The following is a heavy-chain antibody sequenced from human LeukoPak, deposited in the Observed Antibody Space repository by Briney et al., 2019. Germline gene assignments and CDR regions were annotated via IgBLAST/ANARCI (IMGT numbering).Heavy chain of an antibody. CDR2: IRSKAYGGTT. J-gene: IGHJ6*02. V-gene: IGHV3-49*04. Sequence: GGSLRLSCTASGFTFGDYAMSWVRLAPGKGLEWVGFIRSKAYGGTTEYAASVKGRFTISRDDSKSIAYLQMNSLKAEDTAVYYCTRVELRPYYYGMDVWGQGTTVTVSS. CDR3: TRVELRPYYYGMDV. CDR1: GFTFGDYA. D-gene: IGHD1-7*01.